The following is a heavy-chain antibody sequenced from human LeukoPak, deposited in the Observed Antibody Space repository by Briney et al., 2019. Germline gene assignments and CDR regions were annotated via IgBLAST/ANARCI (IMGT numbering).Heavy chain of an antibody. CDR1: GYTFTGYY. D-gene: IGHD5-18*01. CDR3: ASFVDTAMADAFDI. V-gene: IGHV1-2*06. Sequence: ASVKVSCKASGYTFTGYYMHWVRQAPGQRLEWMGRINPNSGGTNYAQKFQGRVTMTRDTSISTAYMELSRLRSDDTAVYYCASFVDTAMADAFDIWGQGTMVTVSS. J-gene: IGHJ3*02. CDR2: INPNSGGT.